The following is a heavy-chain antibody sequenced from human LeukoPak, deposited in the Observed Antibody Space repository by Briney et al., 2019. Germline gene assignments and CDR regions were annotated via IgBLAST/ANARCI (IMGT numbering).Heavy chain of an antibody. CDR3: AIGGPLITMLQPRAY. CDR1: GYTFSTYG. Sequence: ASVKVSCKASGYTFSTYGINWVRQAPGQGLEWMGWINTNTGNPTYAQGFTGRFVFSLDTSVGTAYLQISSLKAEDTAVYYCAIGGPLITMLQPRAYWGQGTLVTVSS. V-gene: IGHV7-4-1*02. D-gene: IGHD3-10*01. J-gene: IGHJ4*02. CDR2: INTNTGNP.